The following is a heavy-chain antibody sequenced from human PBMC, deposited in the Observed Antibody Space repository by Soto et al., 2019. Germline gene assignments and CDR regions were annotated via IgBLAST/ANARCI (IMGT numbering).Heavy chain of an antibody. V-gene: IGHV3-72*01. Sequence: DVQLVESGGGLVQPGGSLRLSCAVSGFTISEHYIDWVRQAPGKGLDWVGRSRNKAYDYSTEFAPSVKGRFTISRDDSKNSLYLQRNSLKTEDTAVYYCARWLGGLIPYDYWGQGTLATVSS. D-gene: IGHD3-10*01. J-gene: IGHJ4*02. CDR1: GFTISEHY. CDR3: ARWLGGLIPYDY. CDR2: SRNKAYDYST.